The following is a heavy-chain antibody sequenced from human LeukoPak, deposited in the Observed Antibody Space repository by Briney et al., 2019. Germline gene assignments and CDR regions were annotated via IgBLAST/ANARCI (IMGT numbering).Heavy chain of an antibody. CDR1: GFTFTNYG. D-gene: IGHD7-27*01. CDR2: ITPDAGRT. CDR3: VQDWAWGAFGY. V-gene: IGHV3-23*01. J-gene: IGHJ4*02. Sequence: GGSLRLSCAASGFTFTNYGMNWVRQAPGKGLEWVSGITPDAGRTYYADSVKGRFTIYRDNSKNTVYLQMNSLGAEDTAVYYCVQDWAWGAFGYWGQGTLVTVSS.